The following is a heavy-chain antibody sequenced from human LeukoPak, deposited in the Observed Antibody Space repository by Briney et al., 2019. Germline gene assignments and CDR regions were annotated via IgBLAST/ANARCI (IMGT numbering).Heavy chain of an antibody. J-gene: IGHJ4*02. CDR1: GLTFSSYC. CDR3: ARALFNYDSSGLSY. CDR2: IWYDGSNK. D-gene: IGHD3-22*01. Sequence: PGGCLRLSCAPSGLTFSSYCIHWVRHAPGKGLEWVALIWYDGSNKYYAESVKGRFTISRDNSKNTLYLQMNSLRAEDTAVYYCARALFNYDSSGLSYWGQGTLVTVSS. V-gene: IGHV3-33*01.